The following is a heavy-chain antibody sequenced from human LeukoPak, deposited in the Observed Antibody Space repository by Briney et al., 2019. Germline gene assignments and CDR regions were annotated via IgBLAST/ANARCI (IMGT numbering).Heavy chain of an antibody. D-gene: IGHD6-19*01. CDR3: ARPGQWLVRGFDY. V-gene: IGHV4-34*01. Sequence: SEPLSLTCAVYGGSFSGYYWSWIRQPPGKGLEWIGEINHSGSTNYNPSLKSRVTVSVDTSKNQFSLKLSSVAAADTAVYYCARPGQWLVRGFDYWGQGTLVTVSS. CDR1: GGSFSGYY. J-gene: IGHJ4*02. CDR2: INHSGST.